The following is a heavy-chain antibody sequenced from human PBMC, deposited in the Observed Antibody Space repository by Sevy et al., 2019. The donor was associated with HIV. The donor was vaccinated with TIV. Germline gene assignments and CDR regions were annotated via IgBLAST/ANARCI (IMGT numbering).Heavy chain of an antibody. CDR2: ISNSGTTI. V-gene: IGHV3-48*03. CDR3: ARDLPPSATTVAHFDH. Sequence: GESLKISCAASGFTFSSYEMNWVRQAPGKGLEWVSYISNSGTTISYSDSVRGRFTISRDNARNSLYLQMNSLRGEETAVYYCARDLPPSATTVAHFDHWGQGTLVTVSS. CDR1: GFTFSSYE. J-gene: IGHJ4*02. D-gene: IGHD4-17*01.